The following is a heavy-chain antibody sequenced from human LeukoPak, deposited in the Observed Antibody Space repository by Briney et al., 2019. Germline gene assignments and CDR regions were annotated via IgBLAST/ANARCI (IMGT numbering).Heavy chain of an antibody. CDR3: LRDLNWSLDQ. J-gene: IGHJ4*02. Sequence: QPGGSLRLSCAASGFTFSNYMMHWVRQAPGKGLVWVSRIKSDGITITYADSVKGRFTISRDNAKSTLYLQMNSLRAEDTAVYYCLRDLNWSLDQWGQGTLVTVSS. CDR2: IKSDGITI. D-gene: IGHD1-20*01. V-gene: IGHV3-74*01. CDR1: GFTFSNYM.